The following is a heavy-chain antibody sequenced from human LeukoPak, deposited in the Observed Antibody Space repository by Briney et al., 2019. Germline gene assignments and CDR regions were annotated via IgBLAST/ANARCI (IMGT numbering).Heavy chain of an antibody. CDR1: GGSFSGYY. D-gene: IGHD3-16*01. CDR3: ARARGDYVWGSWGNWFDP. Sequence: SETLSFTCAVYGGSFSGYYWSWIRQPPGKGLEWIGEINHSGSTNYNPSLKSRVTISVDTSKNQFSLKLSSVTAADTAVYYCARARGDYVWGSWGNWFDPWGQGTLVTVSS. J-gene: IGHJ5*02. CDR2: INHSGST. V-gene: IGHV4-34*01.